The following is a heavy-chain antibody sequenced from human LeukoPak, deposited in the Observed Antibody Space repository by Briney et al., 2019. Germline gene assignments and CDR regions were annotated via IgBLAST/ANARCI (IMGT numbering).Heavy chain of an antibody. CDR3: VVYKYILSWSAFDF. D-gene: IGHD6-13*01. Sequence: GGSLTLSCAISGFTSTTAWMTWVRQAPGKGLEWVADIRQDGSDKYYVDSVKGRFIISRDNAKKSVSLHMNNLRVEDTAVYYCVVYKYILSWSAFDFWGRGTMVTVSS. J-gene: IGHJ3*01. V-gene: IGHV3-7*01. CDR2: IRQDGSDK. CDR1: GFTSTTAW.